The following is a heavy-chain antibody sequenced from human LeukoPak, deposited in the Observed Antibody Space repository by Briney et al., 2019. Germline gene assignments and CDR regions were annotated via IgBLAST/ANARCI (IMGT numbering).Heavy chain of an antibody. V-gene: IGHV4-59*01. J-gene: IGHJ6*03. CDR3: ARNRWGYMDV. Sequence: SETLSLTCTVSGGSISSYYWSWIRQPPGKGLEWIGYIYYSGSTNYNPSLKSRVTISVDTSKNQFSLKLSSVTAADTAVYYCARNRWGYMDVWGKGTTVTVSS. CDR2: IYYSGST. D-gene: IGHD1-14*01. CDR1: GGSISSYY.